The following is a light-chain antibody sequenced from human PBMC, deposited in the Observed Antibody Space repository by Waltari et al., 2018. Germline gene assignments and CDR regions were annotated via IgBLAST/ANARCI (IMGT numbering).Light chain of an antibody. CDR1: SSNIGTGFD. CDR2: SHT. J-gene: IGLJ1*01. V-gene: IGLV1-40*01. Sequence: QSVLTQPPSVSGAPGQRVTISCTGSSSNIGTGFDVHWYQHLPGTAPKLLSYSHTRRAAVVRERFSGSKSGTSASLAITGLQAEDEADYYCESYDSSLTGYVFGSGTKGTVL. CDR3: ESYDSSLTGYV.